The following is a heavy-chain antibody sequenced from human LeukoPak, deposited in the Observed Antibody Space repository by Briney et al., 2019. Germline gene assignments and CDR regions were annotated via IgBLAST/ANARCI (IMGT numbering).Heavy chain of an antibody. V-gene: IGHV3-74*01. D-gene: IGHD1-26*01. CDR2: INSDGTTT. CDR1: GFTLSTYW. J-gene: IGHJ4*02. CDR3: AKDRSGSLDY. Sequence: GGSLRLSCAASGFTLSTYWMHWVHQAPGKGLVWVSRINSDGTTTTYADSVKGRFTISRDNAKNTLYLQMNSLRAEDTAVYYCAKDRSGSLDYWGQGTLVTVSS.